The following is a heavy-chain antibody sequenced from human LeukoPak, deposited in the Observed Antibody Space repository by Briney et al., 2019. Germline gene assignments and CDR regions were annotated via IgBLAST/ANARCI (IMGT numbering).Heavy chain of an antibody. CDR1: GYTFTSYD. CDR2: INPNSGGT. Sequence: AASVKVSCKASGYTFTSYDINWVRQSTGQGLEWMGWINPNSGGTNYAQKFQGRVTMTRDTSISTAYMELSRLRSDDTAVYYCARSSPTLYYFDYWGQGTLVTVSS. CDR3: ARSSPTLYYFDY. V-gene: IGHV1-2*02. D-gene: IGHD6-13*01. J-gene: IGHJ4*02.